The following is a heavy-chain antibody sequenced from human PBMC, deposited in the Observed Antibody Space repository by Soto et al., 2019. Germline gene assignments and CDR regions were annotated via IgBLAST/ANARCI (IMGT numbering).Heavy chain of an antibody. Sequence: SETLSLTCTVSGGSISSYYWSWIRQPPGKGLEWIGYIYYSGSTNYNPSLKSRVTISVDTSKNQLSLKLSSVTAADTAVYYCARVYYDILTGYYHYGMDVWGQGTTVTVSS. CDR2: IYYSGST. J-gene: IGHJ6*02. CDR1: GGSISSYY. CDR3: ARVYYDILTGYYHYGMDV. D-gene: IGHD3-9*01. V-gene: IGHV4-59*01.